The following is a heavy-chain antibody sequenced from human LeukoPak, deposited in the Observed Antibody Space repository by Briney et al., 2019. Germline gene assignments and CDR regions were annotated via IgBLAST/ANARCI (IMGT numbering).Heavy chain of an antibody. CDR2: IYYSGST. CDR3: ARAGPPAYYYYGMDV. Sequence: SETLSLTCTVSGGSIGSYYWSWIRQPPGKGLEWIGYIYYSGSTNYNPSLKSRVTISVDTSKNQFSLKLSSVTAADTAVYYCARAGPPAYYYYGMDVWGQGTTVTVSS. J-gene: IGHJ6*02. V-gene: IGHV4-59*01. CDR1: GGSIGSYY.